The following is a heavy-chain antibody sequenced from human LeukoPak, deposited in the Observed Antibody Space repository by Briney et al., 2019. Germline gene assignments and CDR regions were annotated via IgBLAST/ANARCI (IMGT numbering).Heavy chain of an antibody. D-gene: IGHD3-9*01. CDR1: GYNFASYW. CDR2: IYPGDSDT. CDR3: ARQTPYYDILTGPNDAFDI. J-gene: IGHJ3*02. V-gene: IGHV5-51*01. Sequence: GESLKISCKGSGYNFASYWIGWVRQMPGKGLEWMGIIYPGDSDTRYSPSFQGQVTISADKSISTAYLQWSSLKASDTAMYYCARQTPYYDILTGPNDAFDIWGQGTMVTVSS.